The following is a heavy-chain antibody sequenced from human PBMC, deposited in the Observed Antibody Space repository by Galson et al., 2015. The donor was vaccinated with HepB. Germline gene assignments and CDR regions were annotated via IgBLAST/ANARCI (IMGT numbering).Heavy chain of an antibody. CDR3: ARGEDRSGYPFDY. D-gene: IGHD5-18*01. CDR2: INPSGGST. V-gene: IGHV1-46*01. CDR1: GSTFTNYY. Sequence: SVKVSCKASGSTFTNYYMHWLRQAPGQGLEWMGIINPSGGSTGYAQKFQGRVTMTRDTSTNTVYMELSSLRSEDAAVYYCARGEDRSGYPFDYWGQGTLVTVSS. J-gene: IGHJ4*02.